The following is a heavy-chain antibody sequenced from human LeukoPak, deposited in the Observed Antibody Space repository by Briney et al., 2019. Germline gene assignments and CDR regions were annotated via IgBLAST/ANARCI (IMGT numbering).Heavy chain of an antibody. V-gene: IGHV4-34*01. Sequence: SETLSLTCAVYGGSFSGYYWSWIRQPPGKGLEWIGEINHSGSTNYNPSLKSRVTISVDMSKNQFSLKLSSVTAADTAVYYCARGPVMVPPWAFDIWGQGTMVTVSS. CDR3: ARGPVMVPPWAFDI. D-gene: IGHD3-10*01. CDR2: INHSGST. CDR1: GGSFSGYY. J-gene: IGHJ3*02.